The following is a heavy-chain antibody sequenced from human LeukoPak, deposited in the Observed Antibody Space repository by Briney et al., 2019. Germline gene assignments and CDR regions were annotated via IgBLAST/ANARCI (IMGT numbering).Heavy chain of an antibody. D-gene: IGHD4-17*01. CDR2: ISSNGATT. CDR1: GFTFSYYA. CDR3: ARGHFGDPYYFDY. J-gene: IGHJ4*02. Sequence: GGSPRLSCATSGFTFSYYAIHWVRQAPGKGLEYVSAISSNGATTYYANSVKGRFTISRDNSKNTVHLQMGSLTTEDMAVYYCARGHFGDPYYFDYWGQGALVTVSS. V-gene: IGHV3-64*01.